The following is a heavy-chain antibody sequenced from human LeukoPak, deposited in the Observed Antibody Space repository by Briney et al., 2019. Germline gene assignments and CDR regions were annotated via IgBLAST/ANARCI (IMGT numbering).Heavy chain of an antibody. CDR1: GYTFTGYY. CDR2: INPNSGGT. Sequence: ASVKVSCKASGYTFTGYYMHWVRQAPGQGFEWMGWINPNSGGTNYAQKFQGRVTMTRDTSISTAYMELSRLRSDDTAVYYCARVKYYDILTGYLCYFDYWGQGTLVTVSS. D-gene: IGHD3-9*01. CDR3: ARVKYYDILTGYLCYFDY. V-gene: IGHV1-2*02. J-gene: IGHJ4*02.